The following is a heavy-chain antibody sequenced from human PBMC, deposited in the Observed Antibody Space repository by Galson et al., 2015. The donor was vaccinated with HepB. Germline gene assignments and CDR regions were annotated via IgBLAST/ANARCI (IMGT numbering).Heavy chain of an antibody. Sequence: SLRLSCAASGFTFSSYAMSWVRQAPGKGLEWVSTISGSGTATYYADADSVKGRFTISRDNSKNTLYLQMNSLRAEDTAIYYCARQYSSSSEFDYWGQGTLVTVSS. CDR3: ARQYSSSSEFDY. CDR1: GFTFSSYA. CDR2: ISGSGTAT. V-gene: IGHV3-23*01. D-gene: IGHD6-6*01. J-gene: IGHJ4*02.